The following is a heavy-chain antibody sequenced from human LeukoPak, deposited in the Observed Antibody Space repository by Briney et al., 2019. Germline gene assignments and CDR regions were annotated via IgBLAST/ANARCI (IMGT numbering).Heavy chain of an antibody. J-gene: IGHJ5*02. CDR2: ISGSGGST. V-gene: IGHV3-23*01. CDR1: GFTFSSYA. Sequence: PGGSLRLSCAASGFTFSSYAMSGVRQAPGKGLEWVPAISGSGGSTYYADSVKGRFTISRDNSKNTLYLQMNSLRAKDTAVYYCAKERPLYSIHPSWRNWFDPWGQGNLVTVSS. CDR3: AKERPLYSIHPSWRNWFDP. D-gene: IGHD6-13*01.